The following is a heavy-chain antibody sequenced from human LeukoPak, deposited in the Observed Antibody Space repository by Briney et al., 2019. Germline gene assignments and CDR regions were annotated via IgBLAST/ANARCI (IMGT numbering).Heavy chain of an antibody. Sequence: GGSLRLSCVASGFTFSSHGMDWVRQAPGMGLEWVSGVSPSGEITYYADSVKGRFAISRDNSRNTVNLQLNSLRADDTAVYYCAKDIDWGRFDIWGRGTLGTVSA. CDR3: AKDIDWGRFDI. D-gene: IGHD7-27*01. CDR1: GFTFSSHG. J-gene: IGHJ2*01. V-gene: IGHV3-23*01. CDR2: VSPSGEIT.